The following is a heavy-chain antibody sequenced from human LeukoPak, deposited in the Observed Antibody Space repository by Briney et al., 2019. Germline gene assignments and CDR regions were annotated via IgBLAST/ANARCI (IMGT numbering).Heavy chain of an antibody. D-gene: IGHD5-18*01. J-gene: IGHJ3*02. CDR2: IYYSGST. V-gene: IGHV4-31*03. Sequence: SSETLSLTCTVSGGSISSGGYYWSWIRQHPGKGLEWIGYIYYSGSTYYNPSLKSRVTISVDTSKNQFSLKLSSVTAADTAVYYCARGGAWIQLWLRRGSAFDIWGQGTMVTVSS. CDR1: GGSISSGGYY. CDR3: ARGGAWIQLWLRRGSAFDI.